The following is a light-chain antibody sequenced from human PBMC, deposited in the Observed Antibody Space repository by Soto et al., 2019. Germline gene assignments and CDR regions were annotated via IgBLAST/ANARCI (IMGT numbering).Light chain of an antibody. V-gene: IGLV2-18*01. J-gene: IGLJ1*01. CDR3: SLYTSSSTYV. Sequence: QSVLTQPPSVSGSPGQSVTISCTGTSSDVGSYNRVSWYQQPPGTAPKLMIYEVSNRPSGVPDRFSGSKSGNTASLTISGLQAEDDADYYCSLYTSSSTYVFGTGTRSPS. CDR2: EVS. CDR1: SSDVGSYNR.